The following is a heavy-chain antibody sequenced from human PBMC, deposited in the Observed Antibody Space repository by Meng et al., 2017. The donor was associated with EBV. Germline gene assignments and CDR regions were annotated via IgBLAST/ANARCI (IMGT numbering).Heavy chain of an antibody. D-gene: IGHD3-10*01. V-gene: IGHV1-69*01. CDR3: ASESGRGFTPDY. CDR2: LIPMSGAP. CDR1: GGTFRSDA. J-gene: IGHJ4*02. Sequence: QGQLQQSGAEVKKPGSSVKVSCRTSGGTFRSDAVSWVRQAPGQGLDWMGGLIPMSGAPHYAQKFQDRVTIIADESTSTHSMELNNLRFEDTAMYYCASESGRGFTPDYWGQGTLVTVSS.